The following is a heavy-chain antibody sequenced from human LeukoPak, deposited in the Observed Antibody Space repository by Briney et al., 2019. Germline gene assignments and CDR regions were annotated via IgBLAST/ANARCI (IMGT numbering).Heavy chain of an antibody. CDR3: RAATRYLDYYYDY. CDR1: RFTFSIFG. Sequence: HPGGSLRLSCAASRFTFSIFGMHWVRQAPGKGLEWIAVISSDGTNKYYADSVRGRFTISRDNSKDTLYLQMSSLRIEDTAIYYCRAATRYLDYYYDYWGQGTLVSLSS. D-gene: IGHD3-22*01. J-gene: IGHJ4*02. CDR2: ISSDGTNK. V-gene: IGHV3-30*03.